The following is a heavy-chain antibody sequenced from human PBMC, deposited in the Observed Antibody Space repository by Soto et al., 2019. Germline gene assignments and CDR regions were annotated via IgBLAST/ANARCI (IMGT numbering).Heavy chain of an antibody. J-gene: IGHJ4*02. Sequence: LRLSCAASGFTFTGYSMNWVRQAPGKGLEWVSSISSTTNYIYYGDSMKGRFTISRDNAKNSLYLEMNSLRAEDTAVYYCARESEDLTSNFDYWGQGTLVTVSS. V-gene: IGHV3-21*06. CDR1: GFTFTGYS. CDR3: ARESEDLTSNFDY. CDR2: ISSTTNYI.